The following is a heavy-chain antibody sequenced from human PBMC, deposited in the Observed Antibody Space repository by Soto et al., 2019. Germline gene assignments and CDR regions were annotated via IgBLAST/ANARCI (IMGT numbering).Heavy chain of an antibody. CDR3: ARDGDIVVVVAASSARAPSPYYYYGMDV. CDR1: GFTFGSYG. D-gene: IGHD2-15*01. Sequence: GGSLRLSCAASGFTFGSYGMHWVRQAPGKGLEWVAVIWYDGSNKYYADSVKGRFTISRDNSKNTLYLQMNSLRAEDTAVYYCARDGDIVVVVAASSARAPSPYYYYGMDVWGQGTTVTVSS. J-gene: IGHJ6*02. CDR2: IWYDGSNK. V-gene: IGHV3-33*01.